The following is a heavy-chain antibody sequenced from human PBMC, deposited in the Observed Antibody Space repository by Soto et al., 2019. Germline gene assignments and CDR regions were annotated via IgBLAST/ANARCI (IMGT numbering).Heavy chain of an antibody. CDR3: AKRLAAAGSSHHFDY. CDR2: FGTSGNT. V-gene: IGHV3-23*01. D-gene: IGHD6-25*01. Sequence: EVQLLESGGGLVQPGGSLRLSCVASGFPFSSYAMSWVRQAPGQGLEWVSTFGTSGNTYYADSLKGRFTISRDNSKITLYLQIDCLRADDTAKYFCAKRLAAAGSSHHFDYWGQGALVTVSS. CDR1: GFPFSSYA. J-gene: IGHJ4*02.